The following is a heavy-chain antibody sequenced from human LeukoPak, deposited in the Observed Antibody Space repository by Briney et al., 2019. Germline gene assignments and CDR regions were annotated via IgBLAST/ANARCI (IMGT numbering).Heavy chain of an antibody. Sequence: GGSLRLSCAASGFAFSSFAMGWVRQAPGKGLEWVSGISGSGGSTYYADSVKGRFTISRDNSKSTLYLQMNSLRVEDTAVYYCAKDFYQFVRGIDYWGQGTLVTVSS. CDR2: ISGSGGST. J-gene: IGHJ4*02. V-gene: IGHV3-23*01. CDR3: AKDFYQFVRGIDY. D-gene: IGHD6-6*01. CDR1: GFAFSSFA.